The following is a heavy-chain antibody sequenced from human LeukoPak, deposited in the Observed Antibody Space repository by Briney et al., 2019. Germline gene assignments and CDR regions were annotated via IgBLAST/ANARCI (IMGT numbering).Heavy chain of an antibody. Sequence: GGSLRLSCAASGFTFSSSWMTWVRQAPGKGLEWVASINQDGGEIHYVDSEKGRFTISRDNAKNSLYLQMNSLTAEDTAVHYCVRAHHPGGWFDPWGQGTLVTVSS. CDR2: INQDGGEI. J-gene: IGHJ5*02. V-gene: IGHV3-7*04. D-gene: IGHD3-10*01. CDR3: VRAHHPGGWFDP. CDR1: GFTFSSSW.